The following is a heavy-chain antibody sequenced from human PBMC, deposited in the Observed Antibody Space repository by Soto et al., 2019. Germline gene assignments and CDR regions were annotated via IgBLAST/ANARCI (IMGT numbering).Heavy chain of an antibody. J-gene: IGHJ5*02. Sequence: QINLIESGPTLVKPTQTLTLTCTFSGFSLSTSGAAVGWVRQPPGRALEWLALIYWDGDKRYNASLGNRLNMTKDTSMNQVVLTLTNVDPADTATYYCAHRATMTIFGLIIDNGIWFDPWGQGTRVIVSS. CDR3: AHRATMTIFGLIIDNGIWFDP. V-gene: IGHV2-5*02. D-gene: IGHD3-3*01. CDR1: GFSLSTSGAA. CDR2: IYWDGDK.